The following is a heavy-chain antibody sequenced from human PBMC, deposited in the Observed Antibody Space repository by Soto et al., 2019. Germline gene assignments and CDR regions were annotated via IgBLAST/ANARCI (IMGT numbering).Heavy chain of an antibody. Sequence: PSETLSLTCAVSGGSISSGGYSWSWIRQPPGKGLEWIGYIYHSGSTYYNPSLKSRVTISVDRSKNQFSLKLSSVTAADTAVYYCARGYYYDSSGSVAFDIWGQGTMVTVSS. CDR1: GGSISSGGYS. V-gene: IGHV4-30-2*01. J-gene: IGHJ3*02. D-gene: IGHD3-22*01. CDR2: IYHSGST. CDR3: ARGYYYDSSGSVAFDI.